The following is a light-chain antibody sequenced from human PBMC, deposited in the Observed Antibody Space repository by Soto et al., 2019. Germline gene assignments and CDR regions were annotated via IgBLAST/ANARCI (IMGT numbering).Light chain of an antibody. CDR3: CSYAGSITFT. Sequence: QSALTQPRSVSGSPGQSVTISCTGTSSDVGGYNYVSWYQQHPGKAPKLMIYDVRKRPSGVPDRFSGSKSGNTASLTISGLQAEDEATYYCCSYAGSITFTFGGGTKLTVL. V-gene: IGLV2-11*01. CDR1: SSDVGGYNY. J-gene: IGLJ2*01. CDR2: DVR.